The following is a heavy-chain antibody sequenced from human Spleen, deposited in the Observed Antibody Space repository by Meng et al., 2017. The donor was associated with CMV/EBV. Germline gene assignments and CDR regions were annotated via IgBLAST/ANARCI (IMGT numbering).Heavy chain of an antibody. V-gene: IGHV4-39*07. CDR3: ARGDDFWSGYYFDY. Sequence: SETLSLTCTVSGGSISGSDYYWVWMRQPPGKGLEWIGSIYYSGSTYYNPSLKSRVTISVDTSKNQFSLKLSSVTAADTAVYYCARGDDFWSGYYFDYWGQGTLVTVSS. CDR1: GGSISGSDYY. CDR2: IYYSGST. D-gene: IGHD3-3*01. J-gene: IGHJ4*02.